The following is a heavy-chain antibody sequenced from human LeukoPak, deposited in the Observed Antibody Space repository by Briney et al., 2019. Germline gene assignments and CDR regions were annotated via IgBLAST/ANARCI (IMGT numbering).Heavy chain of an antibody. CDR1: GFTFSSYA. J-gene: IGHJ4*02. V-gene: IGHV3-23*01. Sequence: GGSLRLSCAASGFTFSSYAMSWVRQAPGKGLEWVSGISGSGGSTYYADSVKGRFTISRDNSKNTLYLQMNSLRADDTAVYYCAKDRRYYYDSSGSYYFDYWGQGTLVTVSS. CDR3: AKDRRYYYDSSGSYYFDY. D-gene: IGHD3-22*01. CDR2: ISGSGGST.